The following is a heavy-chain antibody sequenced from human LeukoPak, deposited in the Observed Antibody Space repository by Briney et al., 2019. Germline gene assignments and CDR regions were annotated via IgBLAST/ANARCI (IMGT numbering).Heavy chain of an antibody. CDR3: ARAYYDSSGNDLDAFDI. V-gene: IGHV1-8*01. Sequence: GASVKVSCKASGYTFTSYDINWVRQATGQGLEWMGWMNPNSGNKGYAQKFQGRVTMTRNISISTAYMELSSLRSEDTAVYYCARAYYDSSGNDLDAFDIWGQGTMVTVSS. D-gene: IGHD3-22*01. CDR1: GYTFTSYD. CDR2: MNPNSGNK. J-gene: IGHJ3*02.